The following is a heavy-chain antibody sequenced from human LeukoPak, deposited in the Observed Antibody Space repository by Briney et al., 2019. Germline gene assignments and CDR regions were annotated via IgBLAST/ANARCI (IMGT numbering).Heavy chain of an antibody. Sequence: PSETLSLTCTISGGSISSYYWSWVRQPPGKGLEWIGYVYYSGSTNYNPSLKGRVTISVDTSKNQFSLKLSSVTAADTAVYYCARGYDGSGYYFFDYWGQGTLVTVSS. V-gene: IGHV4-59*01. CDR3: ARGYDGSGYYFFDY. CDR2: VYYSGST. J-gene: IGHJ4*02. D-gene: IGHD3-22*01. CDR1: GGSISSYY.